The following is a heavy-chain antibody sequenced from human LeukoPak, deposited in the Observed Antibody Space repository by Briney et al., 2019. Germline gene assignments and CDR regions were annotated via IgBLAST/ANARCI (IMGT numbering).Heavy chain of an antibody. J-gene: IGHJ3*02. CDR2: ISGSGGST. D-gene: IGHD6-13*01. V-gene: IGHV3-23*01. Sequence: PGGSLRLSCAASGFTFSSYAMSWVRQAPEKGLEWVSAISGSGGSTYYADSVKGRFTISRDNSKNTLYLQMNSLRAEDTAVYYCAKTSVDSSSWYEDAFDIWGQGTMVTVSS. CDR1: GFTFSSYA. CDR3: AKTSVDSSSWYEDAFDI.